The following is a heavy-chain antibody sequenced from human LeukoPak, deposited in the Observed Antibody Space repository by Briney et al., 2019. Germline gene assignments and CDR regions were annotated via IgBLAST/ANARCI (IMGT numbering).Heavy chain of an antibody. D-gene: IGHD3-22*01. Sequence: GGSLRLSCAASGFIVSSNYMSWVRQAPGKGLEWVSVIYTGGSTYYADSVKGRFTISRDNSKNTLYLQMNSLRAEDTAVYYCASPNYYDSSGYWYYFDYWGQGTLVTVSS. CDR1: GFIVSSNY. CDR3: ASPNYYDSSGYWYYFDY. V-gene: IGHV3-53*01. CDR2: IYTGGST. J-gene: IGHJ4*02.